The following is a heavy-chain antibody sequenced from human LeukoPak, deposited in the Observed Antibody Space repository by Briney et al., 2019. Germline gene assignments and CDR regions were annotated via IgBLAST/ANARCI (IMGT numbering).Heavy chain of an antibody. D-gene: IGHD6-13*01. Sequence: GGSLRLSCAASGFTFNDYAMHWVRQAPGKGLEWVSLISWDSGDTYYADSVKGRFTISRDNSKNSLSLQMNSLRAEDTALYYCAKGPGAAVGKRYIQHRGQGTLVTVSS. J-gene: IGHJ1*01. CDR2: ISWDSGDT. CDR1: GFTFNDYA. CDR3: AKGPGAAVGKRYIQH. V-gene: IGHV3-43D*03.